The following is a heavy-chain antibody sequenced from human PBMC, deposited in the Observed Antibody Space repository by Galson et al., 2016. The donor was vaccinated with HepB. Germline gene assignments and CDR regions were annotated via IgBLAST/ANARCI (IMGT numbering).Heavy chain of an antibody. CDR3: ARDRSRFSSGYYTGARDVFAI. Sequence: SLRLSCAAPGFSFSTYTMNWVRQAPGKGLEWTSYISSSSAYVDYADSVKGRFTISRENAKNSLYLQMNSLRAEDTAVYYCARDRSRFSSGYYTGARDVFAIWGRGTVVTVSS. V-gene: IGHV3-21*01. CDR1: GFSFSTYT. CDR2: ISSSSAYV. D-gene: IGHD3-3*01. J-gene: IGHJ3*02.